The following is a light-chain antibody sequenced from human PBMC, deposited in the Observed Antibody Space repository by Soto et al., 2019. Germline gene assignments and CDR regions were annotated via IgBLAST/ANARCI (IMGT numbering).Light chain of an antibody. CDR1: QSISSW. CDR3: QQYNSYPWT. Sequence: DIQMTQSPSTLSASVGDRVTITCRASQSISSWLAWYQQKPGKAPKLLICKASRLESGVPSRFSGSGSGTEFPLTISSLQPDDFATYYCQQYNSYPWTFGQGTKVEIK. V-gene: IGKV1-5*03. CDR2: KAS. J-gene: IGKJ1*01.